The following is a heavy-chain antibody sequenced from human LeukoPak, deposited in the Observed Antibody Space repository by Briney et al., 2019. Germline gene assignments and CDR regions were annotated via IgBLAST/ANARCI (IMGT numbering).Heavy chain of an antibody. CDR3: TTGSIFGVVIIAYYYYGMDV. CDR2: IKSKTDGGTT. D-gene: IGHD3-3*01. CDR1: GFTFSSAC. J-gene: IGHJ6*02. V-gene: IGHV3-15*07. Sequence: GGSLRLPCAASGFTFSSACLSWVRQAPGKGLEWVGRIKSKTDGGTTDYAAPVKGRFTISRDDSKNTLYLQMNSLKTEDTAVYYCTTGSIFGVVIIAYYYYGMDVWGQGTTVTVSS.